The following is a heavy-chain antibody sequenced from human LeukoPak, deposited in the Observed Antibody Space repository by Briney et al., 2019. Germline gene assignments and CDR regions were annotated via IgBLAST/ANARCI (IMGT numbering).Heavy chain of an antibody. Sequence: GGSLRLSCAVSGFTFSSYAMSWVRQAPGKGLEWVSGISGSGGSTYYADSVKGRFTISRDNSRNTLYLQMNSPRAEDTAVYYCAILPGYSSGWYEVNYWGQGTLVTVSS. CDR2: ISGSGGST. J-gene: IGHJ4*02. V-gene: IGHV3-23*01. CDR3: AILPGYSSGWYEVNY. CDR1: GFTFSSYA. D-gene: IGHD6-13*01.